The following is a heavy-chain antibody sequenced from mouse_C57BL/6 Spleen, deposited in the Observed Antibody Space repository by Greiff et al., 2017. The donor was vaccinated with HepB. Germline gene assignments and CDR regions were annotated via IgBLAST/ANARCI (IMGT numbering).Heavy chain of an antibody. J-gene: IGHJ2*01. CDR3: ARVFYDGYYGY. CDR1: GFTFSSYA. V-gene: IGHV5-4*01. Sequence: EVQLVESGGGLVKPGGSLKLSCAASGFTFSSYAMSWVRQTPEKRLEWVATISDGGSYTYYPDNVKGRFTISRDNAKNNLYLQMSHLKSEDTAMYYCARVFYDGYYGYWGQGTTLTVSS. D-gene: IGHD2-3*01. CDR2: ISDGGSYT.